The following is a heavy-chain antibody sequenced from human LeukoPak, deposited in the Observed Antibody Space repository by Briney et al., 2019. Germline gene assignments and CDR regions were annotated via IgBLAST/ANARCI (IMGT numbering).Heavy chain of an antibody. CDR2: IYYSGCT. J-gene: IGHJ4*02. CDR1: GGSISSYF. V-gene: IGHV4-59*08. Sequence: SETLSLTCTVSGGSISSYFWSWIRQPPGKALEWIGYIYYSGCTNYNPSLKSRVTISVDTSKNQFSLKLSSVTAADTAVYYCARRGCSAGSCYLGVWGQGILVTVSS. D-gene: IGHD2-15*01. CDR3: ARRGCSAGSCYLGV.